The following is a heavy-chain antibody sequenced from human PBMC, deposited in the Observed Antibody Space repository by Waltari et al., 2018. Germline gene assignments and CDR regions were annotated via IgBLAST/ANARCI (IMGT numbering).Heavy chain of an antibody. CDR2: ISGSSAYT. CDR3: AKKGDQSVGQSKYYYFDY. CDR1: GFTFSSYA. D-gene: IGHD3-16*01. J-gene: IGHJ4*02. Sequence: EVQLLESGGGLVQPGGSLRLSCAASGFTFSSYAMGWVRQAPGRGLEWVSVISGSSAYTFYADSVKGRFTISRDNSKNTLYLQMNSLRAEDTAVYFCAKKGDQSVGQSKYYYFDYWGQGTLVTVSS. V-gene: IGHV3-23*01.